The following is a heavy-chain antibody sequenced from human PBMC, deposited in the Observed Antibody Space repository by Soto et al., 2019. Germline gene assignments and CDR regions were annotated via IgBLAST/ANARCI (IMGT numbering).Heavy chain of an antibody. CDR3: ARAWVDYGDYDETQKEYNWFDP. Sequence: QVQLQESGPGLVKPSQTLSLTCTVSGGSISSGGYYWSWIRQHPGKGLEWIGYIYYSGSTYYNPSLKSRVTISVDTSKNQFSLKLSSVTAADTAVYYCARAWVDYGDYDETQKEYNWFDPWGQGTLVTVSS. V-gene: IGHV4-31*03. D-gene: IGHD4-17*01. J-gene: IGHJ5*02. CDR2: IYYSGST. CDR1: GGSISSGGYY.